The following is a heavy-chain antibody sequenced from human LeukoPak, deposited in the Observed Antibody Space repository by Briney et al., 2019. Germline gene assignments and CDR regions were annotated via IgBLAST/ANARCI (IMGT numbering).Heavy chain of an antibody. CDR1: GFTFSSYA. D-gene: IGHD3-10*01. V-gene: IGHV3-30-3*01. J-gene: IGHJ6*02. CDR3: ARIGITMVRGAISPYYYYGMDV. Sequence: GGSLRLSCAASGFTFSSYAIHWVRQAPGKGLEWVAVISYDGSNKYYADSVKGRFTISRDNSKNTLYLQMNSLRAEDTAVYYCARIGITMVRGAISPYYYYGMDVWGQGTTVTVSS. CDR2: ISYDGSNK.